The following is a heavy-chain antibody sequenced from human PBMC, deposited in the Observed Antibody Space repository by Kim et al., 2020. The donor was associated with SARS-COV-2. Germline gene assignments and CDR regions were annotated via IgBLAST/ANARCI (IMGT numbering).Heavy chain of an antibody. CDR3: ARDRRYSLDY. CDR2: INEDGSET. V-gene: IGHV3-7*01. D-gene: IGHD2-15*01. J-gene: IGHJ4*02. CDR1: GFTLTNIW. Sequence: GGSLRLFCEAFGFTLTNIWMSWVRQDSGKGLEWVAKINEDGSETYYVNSVEGRFTISRDNAKNSLYLQMNSLRVEDTGIYYCARDRRYSLDYWGQGTRVTVSS.